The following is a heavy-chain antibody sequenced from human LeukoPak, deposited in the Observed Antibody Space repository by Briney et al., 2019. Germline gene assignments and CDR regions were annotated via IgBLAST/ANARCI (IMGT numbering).Heavy chain of an antibody. CDR2: IYYSGST. Sequence: SETLSLTCTVSGGSISSYYWSWIRQPPGKGLDWIGYIYYSGSTNYNPSLKSRVTISVDTSKNQFSLKLSSVTAADTAVYYCARGYYDSSGYYYAFDYWGQGTLVTVSS. CDR1: GGSISSYY. V-gene: IGHV4-59*01. D-gene: IGHD3-22*01. CDR3: ARGYYDSSGYYYAFDY. J-gene: IGHJ4*02.